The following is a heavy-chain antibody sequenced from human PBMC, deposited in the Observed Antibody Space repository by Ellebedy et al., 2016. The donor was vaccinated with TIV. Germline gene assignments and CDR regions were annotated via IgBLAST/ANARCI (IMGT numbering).Heavy chain of an antibody. V-gene: IGHV3-73*01. CDR3: AKDPGGIAVAVVGN. D-gene: IGHD6-19*01. Sequence: GESLKISXAASGFTFSGSAMHWVRQASGKGLEWVGRIRSKANSYATAYAASVKGRFTISRDDSKNTAYLQMNSLRAEDTAVYYCAKDPGGIAVAVVGNWGQGTLVTVSS. CDR2: IRSKANSYAT. J-gene: IGHJ4*02. CDR1: GFTFSGSA.